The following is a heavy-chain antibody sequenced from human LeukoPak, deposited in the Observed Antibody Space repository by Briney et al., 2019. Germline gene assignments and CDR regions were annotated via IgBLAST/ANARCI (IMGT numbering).Heavy chain of an antibody. Sequence: PSQTLSLTCTVSGGSISSGDYYWSWIRQPPGKGLEWIGYIYYSGSTYYNPSLESRVTISVDTSKNQFSLKLSSVTAADTAVYYCARGSGGYARDDYWGQGTLVTVSS. CDR1: GGSISSGDYY. V-gene: IGHV4-30-4*01. D-gene: IGHD3-22*01. CDR2: IYYSGST. J-gene: IGHJ4*02. CDR3: ARGSGGYARDDY.